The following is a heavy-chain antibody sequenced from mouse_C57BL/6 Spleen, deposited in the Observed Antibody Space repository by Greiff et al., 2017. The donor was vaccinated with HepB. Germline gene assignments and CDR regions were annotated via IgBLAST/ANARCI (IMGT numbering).Heavy chain of an antibody. J-gene: IGHJ4*01. CDR3: AIITTVVATDAMDY. CDR1: GYTFTSYW. Sequence: QVQLQQPGAELVKPGASVKMSCKASGYTFTSYWITWVKQRPGQGLEWIGDIYPGSGSTNYNEKFKSKATLTVDTSSSTAYMQHSSLTSEDSAVYYSAIITTVVATDAMDYWGQGTSVTVSS. CDR2: IYPGSGST. V-gene: IGHV1-55*01. D-gene: IGHD1-1*01.